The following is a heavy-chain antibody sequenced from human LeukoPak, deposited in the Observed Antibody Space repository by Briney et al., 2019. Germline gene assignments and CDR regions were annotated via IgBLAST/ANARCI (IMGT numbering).Heavy chain of an antibody. V-gene: IGHV4-59*01. CDR1: GGSIRYYY. CDR3: ARKGGLFDY. Sequence: PSETLSLTCTVSGGSIRYYYGSWIRQSPGKGLEWIGYIYYNGSTNYNPSLKSRVTISVDMSKNQFSLKMSSVTAADTAEYYCARKGGLFDYWGQGRLVTVSS. D-gene: IGHD2-15*01. CDR2: IYYNGST. J-gene: IGHJ4*02.